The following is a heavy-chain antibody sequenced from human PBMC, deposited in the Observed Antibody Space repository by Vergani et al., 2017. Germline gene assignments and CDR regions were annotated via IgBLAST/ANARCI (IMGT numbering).Heavy chain of an antibody. J-gene: IGHJ6*02. V-gene: IGHV1-58*02. D-gene: IGHD2-2*01. Sequence: QMQLVQSGPEVKKPGTSVKVSCKASGFTFTSSAMQWVRQARGQRLEWIGWIVVGSGNTNYAQKFQERVTITRDMSTSTAYMELSSLRSEDTAVYYCAASGCSSTSCYAAPDYYGMHVWGQGP. CDR2: IVVGSGNT. CDR1: GFTFTSSA. CDR3: AASGCSSTSCYAAPDYYGMHV.